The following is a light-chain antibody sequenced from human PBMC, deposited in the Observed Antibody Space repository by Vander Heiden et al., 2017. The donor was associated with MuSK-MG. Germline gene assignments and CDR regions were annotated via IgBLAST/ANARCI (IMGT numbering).Light chain of an antibody. CDR2: GSV. CDR3: QSYDSGLGVV. Sequence: QSVLPQPLSLSGPPGQTVTISFTAVRSNIGAGFDVHWYQLRPGTAPKLLIFGSVNRPSGVPDRFSGSKSGTSASLAITGLQAEDEADYYCQSYDSGLGVVFGGGTKLTVL. CDR1: RSNIGAGFD. J-gene: IGLJ3*02. V-gene: IGLV1-40*01.